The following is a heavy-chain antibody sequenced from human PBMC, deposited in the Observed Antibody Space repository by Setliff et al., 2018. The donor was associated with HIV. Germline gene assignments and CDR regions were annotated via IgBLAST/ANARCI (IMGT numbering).Heavy chain of an antibody. Sequence: SETLSLTCTVSGGSISSGAYYWSWIRQPPGKGLELIGYIYYTGTTNYNPSLKSRVTISLDTSQNHFSLKLTSVTAADTAGYYCARHITGGLAAPVWFDPWGQGTLVTVSS. J-gene: IGHJ5*02. D-gene: IGHD6-13*01. CDR3: ARHITGGLAAPVWFDP. CDR1: GGSISSGAYY. CDR2: IYYTGTT. V-gene: IGHV4-61*08.